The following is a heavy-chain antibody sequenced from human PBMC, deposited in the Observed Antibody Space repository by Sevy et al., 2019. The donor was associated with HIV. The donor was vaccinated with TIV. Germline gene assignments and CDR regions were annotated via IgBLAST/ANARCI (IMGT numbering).Heavy chain of an antibody. CDR3: AKEEGSGFEY. CDR2: ISYDGSHE. V-gene: IGHV3-30*18. J-gene: IGHJ4*02. CDR1: GFTFNTYG. Sequence: GGSLGLSCAASGFTFNTYGMHWVRQAPGKGLEWVAVISYDGSHEYYADSVKGRFTISRDNFKTTLYLQMNSLRAEDTAGYYCAKEEGSGFEYWGQGTLVTVSS. D-gene: IGHD6-19*01.